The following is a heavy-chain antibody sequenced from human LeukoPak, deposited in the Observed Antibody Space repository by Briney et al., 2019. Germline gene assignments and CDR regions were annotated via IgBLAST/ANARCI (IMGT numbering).Heavy chain of an antibody. Sequence: PGGSLRLSCTASGFTFGDYAMSWVRQAPGKGLERVGFIRSKAYGGKTEYAASVKGRFTISRDDSKSIAYLQMNSLKTEDTAVYYCTRTMVRGVIPNNWFDPWGQGTLVTVSS. J-gene: IGHJ5*02. CDR1: GFTFGDYA. CDR2: IRSKAYGGKT. V-gene: IGHV3-49*04. D-gene: IGHD3-10*01. CDR3: TRTMVRGVIPNNWFDP.